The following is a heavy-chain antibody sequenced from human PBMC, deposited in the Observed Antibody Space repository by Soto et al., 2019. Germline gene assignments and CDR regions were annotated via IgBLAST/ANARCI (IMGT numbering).Heavy chain of an antibody. J-gene: IGHJ4*02. CDR2: VHYGGST. CDR1: GGSIGSHH. V-gene: IGHV4-59*11. D-gene: IGHD6-6*01. Sequence: PSETLSLTCVVSGGSIGSHHWSWIRQPPGGGLEWIGYVHYGGSTNYNPSLKSRVTMSVDTSKNQFYLNLSSVTAADTALYFCARRDYSTSSLGPFDYWGQGILVTVSS. CDR3: ARRDYSTSSLGPFDY.